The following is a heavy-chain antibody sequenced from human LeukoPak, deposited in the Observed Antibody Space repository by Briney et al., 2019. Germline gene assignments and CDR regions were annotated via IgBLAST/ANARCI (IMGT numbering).Heavy chain of an antibody. CDR1: GYTFTGYY. CDR3: ARDSPDGYCSSTSCLPSYGMDV. CDR2: INPNSGGT. V-gene: IGHV1-2*02. Sequence: ASVKVSCKASGYTFTGYYMHWVRQAPGQGLEWMGWINPNSGGTNYAQKFQGRATMTRDTSISTAYMELSRLRSDDTAVYYCARDSPDGYCSSTSCLPSYGMDVWGQGTTVTVSS. J-gene: IGHJ6*02. D-gene: IGHD2-2*03.